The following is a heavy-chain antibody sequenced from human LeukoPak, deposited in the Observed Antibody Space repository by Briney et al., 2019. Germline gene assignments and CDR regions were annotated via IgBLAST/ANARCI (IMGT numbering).Heavy chain of an antibody. CDR1: GGTFSSYT. J-gene: IGHJ6*02. V-gene: IGHV1-69*02. CDR2: IIPIFGIA. D-gene: IGHD2-2*01. Sequence: SVEVSCKASGGTFSSYTISWVRQAPGQGLEWMGRIIPIFGIANYAQKFQGRVTITADKSTSTAYMDLSSLRSEDTAVYYCASEYQLLNYYYYGMDVWGQGTTVTVSS. CDR3: ASEYQLLNYYYYGMDV.